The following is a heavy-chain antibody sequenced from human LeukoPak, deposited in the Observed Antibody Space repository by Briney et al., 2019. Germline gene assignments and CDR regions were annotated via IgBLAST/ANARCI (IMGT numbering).Heavy chain of an antibody. CDR2: IIPIFGTA. Sequence: SVTVSCTASGGTFSIYAISWVRQAPGQGLEWMGGIIPIFGTANYAQKFQGRVTITADESTSTAYMELSSLRSEDTAVYYCARGGIAAAGSFDYWGQGTPVTVSS. D-gene: IGHD6-13*01. CDR1: GGTFSIYA. CDR3: ARGGIAAAGSFDY. J-gene: IGHJ4*02. V-gene: IGHV1-69*13.